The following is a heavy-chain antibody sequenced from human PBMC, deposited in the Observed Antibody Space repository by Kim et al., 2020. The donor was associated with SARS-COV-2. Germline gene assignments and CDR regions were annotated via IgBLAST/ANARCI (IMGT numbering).Heavy chain of an antibody. CDR3: ARLPHDSSGYVDC. V-gene: IGHV4-39*01. J-gene: IGHJ4*02. CDR2: VYHSGST. CDR1: GGSISNSFNY. D-gene: IGHD3-22*01. Sequence: SETLSLNCTVSGGSISNSFNYWGWIRQRPGKGLEWIGSVYHSGSTYDSLSLKSRVTVSVHTSKNQFSLKVTSVTAADTAVYFCARLPHDSSGYVDCWGQGILVTVSS.